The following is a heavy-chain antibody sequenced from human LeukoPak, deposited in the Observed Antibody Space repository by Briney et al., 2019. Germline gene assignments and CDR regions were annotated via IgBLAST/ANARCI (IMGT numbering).Heavy chain of an antibody. D-gene: IGHD5-12*01. V-gene: IGHV4-59*01. CDR2: IYYSGST. J-gene: IGHJ4*02. CDR3: ARIRGYDFDY. CDR1: GGSISNYY. Sequence: SETLSLTCTVSGGSISNYYWSWIRQPPGKGLEWIGYIYYSGSTNYNPSLKSRVTISVDTSKNHFTLRLSSVTAADTAVYYCARIRGYDFDYWGQGTLVTVSS.